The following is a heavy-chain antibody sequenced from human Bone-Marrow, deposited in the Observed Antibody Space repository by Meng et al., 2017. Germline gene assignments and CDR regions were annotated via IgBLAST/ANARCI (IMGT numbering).Heavy chain of an antibody. J-gene: IGHJ2*01. CDR1: RGSIRSVNHY. CDR3: ASLYGDSSVWYLDL. CDR2: IYYSGST. V-gene: IGHV4-31*02. D-gene: IGHD4-17*01. Sequence: PECGPGRWRPSRTPSLTSTLSRGSIRSVNHYWSWIRQHPGKGLAYIGYIYYSGSTYYNPSLKSRVIISVDTSKNQFSLRLNSVTAADTAVYYCASLYGDSSVWYLDLWGRGTLVTVSS.